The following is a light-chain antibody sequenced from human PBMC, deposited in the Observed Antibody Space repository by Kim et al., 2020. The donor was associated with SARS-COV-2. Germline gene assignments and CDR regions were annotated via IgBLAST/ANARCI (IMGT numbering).Light chain of an antibody. Sequence: GQRVTISCSGSSPNIGSNAVIWYQQLPGAAPQLVVYSNDQRPSGVPARFSGSRSGTSASLAISGLQSEDEADYYCAAWDDSLYGRRFGGGTKVTVL. CDR1: SPNIGSNA. CDR2: SND. CDR3: AAWDDSLYGRR. J-gene: IGLJ3*02. V-gene: IGLV1-44*01.